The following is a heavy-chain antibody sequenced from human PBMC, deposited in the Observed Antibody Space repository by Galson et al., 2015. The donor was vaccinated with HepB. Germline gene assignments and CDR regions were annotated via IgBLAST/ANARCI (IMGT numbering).Heavy chain of an antibody. D-gene: IGHD1-26*01. CDR3: ARDRVGIVGATNGYYYYYMDV. J-gene: IGHJ6*03. CDR1: GDSVSSNSAA. V-gene: IGHV6-1*01. CDR2: TYYRSKWYN. Sequence: CAISGDSVSSNSAAWNWIRQSPSRGLEWLGRTYYRSKWYNDYAVSVKSRITINPDTSKNQFSLQLNSVTPEDTAVYYCARDRVGIVGATNGYYYYYMDVWGKGTTVTVSS.